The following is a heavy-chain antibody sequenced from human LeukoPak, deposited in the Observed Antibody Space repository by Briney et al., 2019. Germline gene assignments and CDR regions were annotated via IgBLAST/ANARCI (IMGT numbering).Heavy chain of an antibody. V-gene: IGHV4-34*01. D-gene: IGHD3-22*01. CDR1: GGSFSGYY. J-gene: IGHJ5*02. Sequence: SETLSLTCAVYGGSFSGYYWSWIRQPPGKGLEWIGEINHSGSTNYNPSLKSRVTISVDTSKNQFSLKLSSVTAADTAVYYCARHRAYYYDSSGYYYDWFDPWGQGTLVTVSS. CDR3: ARHRAYYYDSSGYYYDWFDP. CDR2: INHSGST.